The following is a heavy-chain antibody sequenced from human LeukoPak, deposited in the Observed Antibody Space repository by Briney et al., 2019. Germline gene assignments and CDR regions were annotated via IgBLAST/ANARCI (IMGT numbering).Heavy chain of an antibody. CDR3: ARVSMEVPSYFDY. CDR1: GFTFNIYA. CDR2: ISSSSSTI. Sequence: GGSLRLSCAASGFTFNIYAMNWVRQAPGKGLEWVSYISSSSSTIYYADSVKGRFTISRDNAKKSLYLQMNSLRAEDTAVYYCARVSMEVPSYFDYWGQGTLVTVSS. V-gene: IGHV3-48*01. D-gene: IGHD1-7*01. J-gene: IGHJ4*02.